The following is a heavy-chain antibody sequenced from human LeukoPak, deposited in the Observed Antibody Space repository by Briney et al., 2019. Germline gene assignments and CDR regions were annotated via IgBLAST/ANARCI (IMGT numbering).Heavy chain of an antibody. V-gene: IGHV1-69*04. CDR2: IIPILGIA. D-gene: IGHD2-2*01. J-gene: IGHJ6*02. CDR3: ARELGAPFVVVPAAINDYYYYGMDV. CDR1: GGTFSSYA. Sequence: SVKVSCKASGGTFSSYAISWVRQAPGQGLEWMGRIIPILGIANYAQKFQGRVTITADKSTSTAYMELSSLRSEDTAVYYCARELGAPFVVVPAAINDYYYYGMDVWGQGTTVTVSS.